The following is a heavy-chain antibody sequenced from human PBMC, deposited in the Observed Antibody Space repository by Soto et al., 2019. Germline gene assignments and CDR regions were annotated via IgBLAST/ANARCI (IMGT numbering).Heavy chain of an antibody. Sequence: ASVKVSCKASGYTFTSYDINWVRQATGQGLVWMGWMNPNSGNTGYAQKFQGRVTMTRNTTISTSYMELSSLRSEDTAVYYCARPTIFGLVHGYYYYGMDVWGQGTTVTISS. CDR3: ARPTIFGLVHGYYYYGMDV. V-gene: IGHV1-8*01. J-gene: IGHJ6*02. CDR2: MNPNSGNT. CDR1: GYTFTSYD. D-gene: IGHD3-3*01.